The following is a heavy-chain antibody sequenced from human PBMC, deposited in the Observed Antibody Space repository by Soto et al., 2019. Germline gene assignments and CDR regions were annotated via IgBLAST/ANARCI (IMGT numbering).Heavy chain of an antibody. V-gene: IGHV5-51*01. D-gene: IGHD4-17*01. Sequence: GESLKISCKGSGYSFTSYWIGWVRQMPGKGLEWMGIIYPGDSDTRYSPSFQGQVTISADKSISTAYLQWSSLKASDTAMYYCARLLQTTVCYYYGMDVWGQGTTVTSP. J-gene: IGHJ6*02. CDR2: IYPGDSDT. CDR3: ARLLQTTVCYYYGMDV. CDR1: GYSFTSYW.